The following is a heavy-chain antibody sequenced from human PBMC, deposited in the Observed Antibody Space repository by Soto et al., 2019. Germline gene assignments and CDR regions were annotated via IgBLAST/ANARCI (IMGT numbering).Heavy chain of an antibody. D-gene: IGHD6-13*01. V-gene: IGHV1-69*13. CDR3: ARDGIAAAGYYYYYGMDV. Sequence: GASVKVSCKASGGTFSSYAISWVRQAPGQGLEWMGGIIPIFGTANYAQKFQGRVTITADESTSTAYMELSSLRSEDTAVYYCARDGIAAAGYYYYYGMDVWGQGTTVTVSS. J-gene: IGHJ6*02. CDR1: GGTFSSYA. CDR2: IIPIFGTA.